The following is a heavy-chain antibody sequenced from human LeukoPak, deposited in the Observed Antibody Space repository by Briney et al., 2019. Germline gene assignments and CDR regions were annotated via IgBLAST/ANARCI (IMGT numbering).Heavy chain of an antibody. CDR1: YFTFTDTW. J-gene: IGHJ3*02. D-gene: IGHD5-12*01. Sequence: GGSLRLSCAASYFTFTDTWMNWVRQAPGKGLEWVGRIKSENDGGTTDYAAPVQGRFTISRDDSQAILYLQMNSLKTEDTAVYYCTTGGNVIVAGTRAFDIWGQGTLVTVSS. V-gene: IGHV3-15*07. CDR3: TTGGNVIVAGTRAFDI. CDR2: IKSENDGGTT.